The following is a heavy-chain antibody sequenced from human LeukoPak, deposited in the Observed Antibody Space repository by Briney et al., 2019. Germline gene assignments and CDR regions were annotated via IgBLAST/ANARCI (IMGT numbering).Heavy chain of an antibody. D-gene: IGHD6-19*01. J-gene: IGHJ3*02. V-gene: IGHV4-39*01. CDR3: ARQIAVASDAFDI. CDR1: GGSISSSSYY. CDR2: IYYSGST. Sequence: IPSETLSLTCTVSGGSISSSSYYWGWIRQPPGKGLEWIGGIYYSGSTYYNPSLKSRVTISVDTSKNQFSLKLSSVTAADTAVYYCARQIAVASDAFDIWGQGTMVTVSS.